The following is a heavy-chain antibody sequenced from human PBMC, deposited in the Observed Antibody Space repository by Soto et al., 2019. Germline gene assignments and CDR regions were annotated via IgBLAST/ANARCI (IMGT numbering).Heavy chain of an antibody. J-gene: IGHJ4*02. CDR2: IIPFFGTA. Sequence: QVQLVQSGAEVKKPGSSVKVSCKSSGGTFSSYSINWVRQALGQGLEWMGEIIPFFGTANYAQKFQGRVTITADESTSTAYMELSSLTSEDTAVYSCARDGGRHSGGIDYWGQGTLVTVSS. D-gene: IGHD1-26*01. CDR1: GGTFSSYS. V-gene: IGHV1-69*01. CDR3: ARDGGRHSGGIDY.